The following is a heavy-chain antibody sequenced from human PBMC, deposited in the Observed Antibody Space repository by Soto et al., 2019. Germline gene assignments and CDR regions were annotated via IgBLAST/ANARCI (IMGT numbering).Heavy chain of an antibody. V-gene: IGHV3-74*01. CDR3: ARGPRGLYNNDY. J-gene: IGHJ4*02. D-gene: IGHD1-1*01. Sequence: PGGSLRLSCAASGFTFSGDWMHWVRQAAGKGLVWVSRINMDGSSTNYADSVKGRFTISRDNAKNTLYLQMNSLRVDDTAVYYCARGPRGLYNNDYWGQGALVTVSS. CDR1: GFTFSGDW. CDR2: INMDGSST.